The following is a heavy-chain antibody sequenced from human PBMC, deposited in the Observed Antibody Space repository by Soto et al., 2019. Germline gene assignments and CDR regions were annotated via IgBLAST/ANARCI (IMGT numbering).Heavy chain of an antibody. J-gene: IGHJ5*02. CDR1: GGSISSYY. Sequence: PSETLSLTCSVSGGSISSYYWSWIRQPPGKGLEWIGYIYYSGSTNYNPSLKSRVTISVDTSKNQFSLKLSSVTAADTAVYYCARALGGPAGHITWFAPWGKGTLVTVSS. CDR2: IYYSGST. CDR3: ARALGGPAGHITWFAP. V-gene: IGHV4-59*01. D-gene: IGHD6-13*01.